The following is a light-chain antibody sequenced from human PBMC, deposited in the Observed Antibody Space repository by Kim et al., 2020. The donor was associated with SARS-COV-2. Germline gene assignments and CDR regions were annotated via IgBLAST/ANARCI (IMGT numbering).Light chain of an antibody. CDR1: QSVSSS. CDR3: QQRSNWPLT. Sequence: FSPGERATLSCRASQSVSSSLAWYQQKPGQAPRLLIYDASNRATGIPARFSGSGSGTDFTLTISSLEPEDFAVYYCQQRSNWPLTFGGGTKVDIK. CDR2: DAS. V-gene: IGKV3-11*01. J-gene: IGKJ4*01.